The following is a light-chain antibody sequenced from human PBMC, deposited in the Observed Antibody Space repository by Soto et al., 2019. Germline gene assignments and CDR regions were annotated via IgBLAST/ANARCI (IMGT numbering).Light chain of an antibody. CDR2: EVN. V-gene: IGLV2-8*01. CDR3: TSYAGGNNV. J-gene: IGLJ1*01. CDR1: SSDVGGYNY. Sequence: QSVLTQPPSASGSPGQSVTISRTGTSSDVGGYNYVSWYQQYPGKVPKLMIYEVNKRPSKVPDRFSGSKSGNTASLTVSGLQAEDEADYYCTSYAGGNNVFGTGTKLTVL.